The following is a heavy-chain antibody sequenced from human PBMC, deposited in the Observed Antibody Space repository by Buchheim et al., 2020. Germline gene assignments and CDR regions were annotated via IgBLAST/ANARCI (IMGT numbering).Heavy chain of an antibody. CDR2: VYYSGST. J-gene: IGHJ4*02. V-gene: IGHV4-39*01. Sequence: QLQLQESGPGLVKPSETLSLTCTVSGASLNSGSSYWGWVRQSPGKRLEWIGSVYYSGSTYYNPSLKSRVTISVDMSERQFSLRLRSVTAADTGVYYCARNSSVAQGVFDYFGQGT. D-gene: IGHD5-12*01. CDR3: ARNSSVAQGVFDY. CDR1: GASLNSGSSY.